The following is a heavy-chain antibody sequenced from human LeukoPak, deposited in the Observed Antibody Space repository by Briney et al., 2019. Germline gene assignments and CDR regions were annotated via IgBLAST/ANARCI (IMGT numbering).Heavy chain of an antibody. CDR3: AREISRFGI. CDR2: IYGGGST. J-gene: IGHJ4*02. D-gene: IGHD3-16*01. CDR1: GFTVTSNY. V-gene: IGHV3-66*01. Sequence: GGSLRLSCAASGFTVTSNYMTWVRQAPGKGLEWVSVIYGGGSTYYADSVKGRFTISRDNSRNTLYLQMSSLRAEDTAVYYCAREISRFGIWGQGTLVTVSS.